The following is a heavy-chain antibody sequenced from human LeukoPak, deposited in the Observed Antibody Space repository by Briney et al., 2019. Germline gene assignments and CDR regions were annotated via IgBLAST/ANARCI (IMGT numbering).Heavy chain of an antibody. V-gene: IGHV3-48*01. CDR2: ISSSSSTI. J-gene: IGHJ6*03. Sequence: GGSLRLSCAASGFTFSSYSMNWVRQAPGKGLEWVSYISSSSSTIYYADSVKGRFTISRDNAKNSLYLQMNSLRAEDTAVYYCARDSSGWYGFSYYYYYYYMDVWGKGTTVTVS. D-gene: IGHD6-19*01. CDR1: GFTFSSYS. CDR3: ARDSSGWYGFSYYYYYYYMDV.